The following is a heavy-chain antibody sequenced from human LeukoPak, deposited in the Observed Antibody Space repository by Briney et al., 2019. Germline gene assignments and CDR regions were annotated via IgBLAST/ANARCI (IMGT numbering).Heavy chain of an antibody. D-gene: IGHD3-22*01. V-gene: IGHV4-39*07. J-gene: IGHJ4*02. CDR2: IYYSGST. Sequence: SETLSLTCTVSGGSISSSSYYWGGIRQPPGKGLEWIGSIYYSGSTYYNPSLKSRVTISVDTSKNQFSLKLSSVTAADTAVYYCARANYDSSGYYTEYYFDYWGQGTLVTVSS. CDR3: ARANYDSSGYYTEYYFDY. CDR1: GGSISSSSYY.